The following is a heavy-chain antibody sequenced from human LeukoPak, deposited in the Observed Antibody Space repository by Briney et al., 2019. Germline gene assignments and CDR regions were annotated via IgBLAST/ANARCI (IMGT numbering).Heavy chain of an antibody. CDR1: GGSISSSSYY. Sequence: PSETLSLTCTVSGGSISSSSYYWGWIRQPPGRGLEWIGSIYYSGNTNYNPSLKSRLTISLDTSKNQVSLRLSSVTAADTAVYHCARKDGDLWGQGTLVTVSS. V-gene: IGHV4-39*07. CDR2: IYYSGNT. J-gene: IGHJ5*02. CDR3: ARKDGDL.